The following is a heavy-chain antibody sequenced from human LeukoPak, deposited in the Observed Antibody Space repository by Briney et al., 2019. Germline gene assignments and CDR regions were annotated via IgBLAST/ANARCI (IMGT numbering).Heavy chain of an antibody. V-gene: IGHV3-20*04. D-gene: IGHD2-2*01. CDR3: ARAGSTSFYYYYYYMDV. J-gene: IGHJ6*03. CDR2: INWNGGST. Sequence: GGSLRLSCAASGFTFDDYGMSWVRQAPGKGVEWVSGINWNGGSTGYADSVKGRFTISRDNAKNSLYLQMNSLRAEDTALYYCARAGSTSFYYYYYYMDVWGKGTTVTVSS. CDR1: GFTFDDYG.